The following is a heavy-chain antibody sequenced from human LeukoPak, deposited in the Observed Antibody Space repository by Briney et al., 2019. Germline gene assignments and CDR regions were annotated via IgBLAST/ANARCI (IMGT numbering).Heavy chain of an antibody. CDR2: ISYDGSNK. D-gene: IGHD3-10*01. Sequence: PGRSLRLSCAASGFTFSSYAMHWVRQAPGKGLEWVAVISYDGSNKYYADSVKGRFTISRDNSKNTLYLQMNSLRAEDTALYYCAKDGQLWFGELLFSYFDYWGQGTLVTVSS. CDR3: AKDGQLWFGELLFSYFDY. J-gene: IGHJ4*02. V-gene: IGHV3-30-3*01. CDR1: GFTFSSYA.